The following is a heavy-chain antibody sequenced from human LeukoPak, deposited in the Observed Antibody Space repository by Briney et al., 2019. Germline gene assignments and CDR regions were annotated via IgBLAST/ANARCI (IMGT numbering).Heavy chain of an antibody. CDR3: AKESSGGSPFDF. V-gene: IGHV3-30*18. D-gene: IGHD2-15*01. Sequence: VQPGRSLRLSCAASGFTFSSYGMHWVRQAPGKGLEWVAVISYDGSNKYYADSVKGRFTISRDNSKNTLYLQMNSVRAEDPAVYYCAKESSGGSPFDFSGQGTLVTVSS. CDR2: ISYDGSNK. J-gene: IGHJ4*02. CDR1: GFTFSSYG.